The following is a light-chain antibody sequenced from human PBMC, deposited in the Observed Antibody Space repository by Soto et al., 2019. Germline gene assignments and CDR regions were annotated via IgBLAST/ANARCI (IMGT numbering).Light chain of an antibody. CDR3: QQYNNWPQT. CDR1: QSVSSN. V-gene: IGKV3-15*01. CDR2: GAS. J-gene: IGKJ1*01. Sequence: EIVMTQSPATLSVSPGERATLSCRASQSVSSNLAWYQQKPGQAPRLLIYGASTRATGIPARFSGSGSGTEFTLTISSLQPEDFAVYYCQQYNNWPQTFGQGTKVDI.